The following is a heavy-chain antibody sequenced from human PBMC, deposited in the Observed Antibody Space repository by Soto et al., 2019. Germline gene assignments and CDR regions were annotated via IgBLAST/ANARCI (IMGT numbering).Heavy chain of an antibody. CDR1: GGSFSGYY. CDR3: ARTYSNYRSGWFDP. Sequence: QVQLQQWGAGLLKPSETLSLTCAVYGGSFSGYYWSWIRQPPGKGLEWIGEINHSGSTNYNPSLMSRVTISVDTSKNQFSLKLSSVTAADTAVYYCARTYSNYRSGWFDPWGQGTLVTVSS. J-gene: IGHJ5*02. CDR2: INHSGST. D-gene: IGHD4-4*01. V-gene: IGHV4-34*01.